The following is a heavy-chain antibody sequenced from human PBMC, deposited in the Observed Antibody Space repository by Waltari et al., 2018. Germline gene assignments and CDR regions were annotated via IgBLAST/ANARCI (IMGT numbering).Heavy chain of an antibody. D-gene: IGHD5-12*01. V-gene: IGHV4-59*01. Sequence: QVQLQESGPGLVKPSETLSLTCTVSGGSISSYYWSWIRQPPGTGLEWIGYIYYSGSTNYNPSLKSRVTISVDTSKNQFSLKLSSVTAADTAVYYCARDGYSGYDYDPKVGWFDPWGQGTLVTVSS. CDR1: GGSISSYY. CDR2: IYYSGST. J-gene: IGHJ5*02. CDR3: ARDGYSGYDYDPKVGWFDP.